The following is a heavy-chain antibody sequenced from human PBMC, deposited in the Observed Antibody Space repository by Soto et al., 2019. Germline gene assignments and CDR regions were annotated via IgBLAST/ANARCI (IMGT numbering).Heavy chain of an antibody. CDR2: LIPILGIA. Sequence: QVQLVQSGAEVKKPGSSVKVSCKASGGTFSSYTISWVRQAPGQGLEWMGRLIPILGIANYAQKFQGRVTITADKSTSPAYMELSSLRSEDTAVYYCARVIGYCSGGSCYRIFDYWGQGTLVTVSS. CDR3: ARVIGYCSGGSCYRIFDY. V-gene: IGHV1-69*02. J-gene: IGHJ4*02. CDR1: GGTFSSYT. D-gene: IGHD2-15*01.